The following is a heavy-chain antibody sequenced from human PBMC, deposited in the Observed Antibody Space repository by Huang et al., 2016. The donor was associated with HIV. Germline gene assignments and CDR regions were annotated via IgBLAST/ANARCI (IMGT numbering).Heavy chain of an antibody. CDR2: MNPNTGNT. CDR3: ARSAYGDLDY. CDR1: GYTFTNYD. D-gene: IGHD4-17*01. J-gene: IGHJ4*02. Sequence: QVHLVQSGAEVKKPGASVKVSCKASGYTFTNYDINWVRQAPGRGCEWRGWMNPNTGNTGFAQSFQGRVTMTRKTSITTAYMELTSLTSEDTAVYYCARSAYGDLDYWGLGTLVSVSS. V-gene: IGHV1-8*02.